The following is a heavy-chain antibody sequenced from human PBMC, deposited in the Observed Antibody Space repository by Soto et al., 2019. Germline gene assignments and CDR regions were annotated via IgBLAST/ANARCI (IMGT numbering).Heavy chain of an antibody. V-gene: IGHV1-8*01. D-gene: IGHD2-8*01. CDR3: ARWVSATDFDS. Sequence: QVRLVQSGAEVKKPGASVKVSCKASGYTFSSFEIHWVRQAAGQGLEWMGWMNPHNGDTGHAQKFQGRVTMTRNTSISTAFMELRSLRSEDTAMCYCARWVSATDFDSWGQGTLVTVSS. CDR1: GYTFSSFE. J-gene: IGHJ4*02. CDR2: MNPHNGDT.